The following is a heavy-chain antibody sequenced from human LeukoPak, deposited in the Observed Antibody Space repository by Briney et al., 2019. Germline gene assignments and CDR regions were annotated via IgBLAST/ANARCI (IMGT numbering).Heavy chain of an antibody. CDR3: ARAVGTMIVVAAYYFDY. V-gene: IGHV1-8*01. Sequence: WASVKVSCKASGYTFTSYDINWVRQATGQGLEWMGWMNPNSGNTGYAQKFQGRVTMTRNTSISTAYMELSSLRSEDTAVYYCARAVGTMIVVAAYYFDYWGQGTLVTVSS. CDR2: MNPNSGNT. D-gene: IGHD3-22*01. CDR1: GYTFTSYD. J-gene: IGHJ4*02.